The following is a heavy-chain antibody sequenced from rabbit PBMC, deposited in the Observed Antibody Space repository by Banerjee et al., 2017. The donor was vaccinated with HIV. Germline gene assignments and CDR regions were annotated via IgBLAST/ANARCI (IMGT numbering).Heavy chain of an antibody. V-gene: IGHV1S45*01. D-gene: IGHD6-1*01. Sequence: QEQLEESGGDLVKPEGSLTLTCTASGFSFSNRCVMCWVRQTPGKGLEWIACINTSSGNAVYANWAKGRFTISKTSSTTVTLQMTSLTAADTATYFCARNGGDGDNGYALWGPGTLVTVS. J-gene: IGHJ4*01. CDR2: INTSSGNA. CDR1: GFSFSNRCV. CDR3: ARNGGDGDNGYAL.